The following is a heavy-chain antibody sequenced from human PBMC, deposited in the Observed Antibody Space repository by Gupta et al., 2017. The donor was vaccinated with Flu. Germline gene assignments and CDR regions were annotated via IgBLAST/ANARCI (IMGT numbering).Heavy chain of an antibody. Sequence: QVQLVESGGGVVQPGRALRLSCAASGLRFSTYGMYWVRQAPGKGLEWVAVVSYDGGQNNYADSVKGRFTISRDNAKNTLYLEMNSLRTEDTAVYYCAKDRVRRSSGYGMDVWGQGTTVTVSS. D-gene: IGHD6-25*01. CDR3: AKDRVRRSSGYGMDV. J-gene: IGHJ6*02. CDR1: GLRFSTYG. CDR2: VSYDGGQN. V-gene: IGHV3-30*18.